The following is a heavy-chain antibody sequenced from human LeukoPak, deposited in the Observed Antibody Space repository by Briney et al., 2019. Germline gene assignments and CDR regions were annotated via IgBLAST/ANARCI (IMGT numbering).Heavy chain of an antibody. D-gene: IGHD3-10*01. CDR3: ARNNYYGSGSYYNAYYYYGMDV. CDR1: GYSFTSYW. CDR2: IYPGDSDT. Sequence: GESLKISCKGPGYSFTSYWIGWVRQMPGKGLEWMGIIYPGDSDTRYSPSFQGQVTISADKSISTAYLQWSSLKASDTAMYYCARNNYYGSGSYYNAYYYYGMDVWGQGTTVTVSS. V-gene: IGHV5-51*01. J-gene: IGHJ6*02.